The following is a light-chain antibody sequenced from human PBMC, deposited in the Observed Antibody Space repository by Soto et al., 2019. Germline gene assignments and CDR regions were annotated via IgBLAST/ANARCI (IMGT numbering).Light chain of an antibody. CDR1: SSNIGAGYD. V-gene: IGLV1-40*01. CDR3: QSNDSSLNGSVV. CDR2: GNS. J-gene: IGLJ2*01. Sequence: QSVLTQPPSVSGAPGQRVTISCTGSSSNIGAGYDVHWYQQLPGTAPKLLIYGNSNRPSGVPDRFSGSKSGTSTSLAITGLQAEDDADYYCQSNDSSLNGSVVFGGGTKLTVL.